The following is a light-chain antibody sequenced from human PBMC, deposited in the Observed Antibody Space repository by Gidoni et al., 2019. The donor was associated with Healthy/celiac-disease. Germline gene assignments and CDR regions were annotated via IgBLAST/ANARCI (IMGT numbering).Light chain of an antibody. CDR1: QSVSSY. CDR3: QQRSNWPIT. CDR2: DAS. J-gene: IGKJ5*01. V-gene: IGKV3-11*01. Sequence: DIVLTQSPATLSLSPGERATLSCRASQSVSSYLAWYQQKPGQALRLLIYDASNRATGIPARFSGSGSGTDFTLTISSLEPEDFADYYCQQRSNWPITFGQGTRLEIK.